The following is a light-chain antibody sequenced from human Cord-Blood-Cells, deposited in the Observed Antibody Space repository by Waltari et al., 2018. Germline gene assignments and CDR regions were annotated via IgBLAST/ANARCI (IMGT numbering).Light chain of an antibody. Sequence: QSALTQPASVSGSPGQSITISCTGTSSDVGGYNYVSWYQQLPGKAPKLMIYDVSNRPSGVANRFSGSKSGNTASLTSSGLQAEDEADYYCSSYTSSSLVVFGGGTKLTVL. V-gene: IGLV2-14*01. J-gene: IGLJ2*01. CDR1: SSDVGGYNY. CDR2: DVS. CDR3: SSYTSSSLVV.